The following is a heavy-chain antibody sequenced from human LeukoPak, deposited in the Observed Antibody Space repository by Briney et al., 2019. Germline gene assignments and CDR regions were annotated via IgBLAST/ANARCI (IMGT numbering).Heavy chain of an antibody. V-gene: IGHV1-69*04. CDR1: GGTFSSYA. CDR2: IIPILGIA. J-gene: IGHJ4*02. Sequence: SMKVSCKASGGTFSSYAISWVRQAPGQGLEWMGRIIPILGIANYAQKFQGRVTITADKSTSTAYMELSSLRSEDTAVYYCARLGGHQADYWGQGTLVTVSS. D-gene: IGHD2-15*01. CDR3: ARLGGHQADY.